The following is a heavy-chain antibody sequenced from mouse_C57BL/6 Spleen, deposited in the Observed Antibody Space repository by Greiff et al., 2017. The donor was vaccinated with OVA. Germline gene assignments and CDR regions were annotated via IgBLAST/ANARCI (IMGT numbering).Heavy chain of an antibody. CDR2: IDPANGTT. D-gene: IGHD2-3*01. Sequence: VQLQQSVAELVRPGASVKLSCTASGFTFTNTYMHWVKQRPEQGLEWIGRIDPANGTTTYAQKFQGKAPLTAATSSNTAYLQLSSLTSEDTAIYDCAKGYEDAMDYWGQGTSVTVSS. CDR1: GFTFTNTY. J-gene: IGHJ4*01. V-gene: IGHV14-3*01. CDR3: AKGYEDAMDY.